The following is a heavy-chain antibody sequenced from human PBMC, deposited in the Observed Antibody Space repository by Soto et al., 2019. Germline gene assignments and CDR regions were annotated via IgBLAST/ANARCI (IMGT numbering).Heavy chain of an antibody. CDR2: INPSGGST. J-gene: IGHJ3*02. CDR1: GYTFTSYY. V-gene: IGHV1-46*01. D-gene: IGHD3-22*01. CDR3: AREPMLVVVTTGFRAAFDI. Sequence: QVQLVQSGAEVKKPGASVKVSCKASGYTFTSYYMHWVRQAPGQGLEWMGIINPSGGSTSYAQKFQGRVNMTRDTSTSTVYMELSRLRSEDTAVYYCAREPMLVVVTTGFRAAFDIWGQGTMVTVSS.